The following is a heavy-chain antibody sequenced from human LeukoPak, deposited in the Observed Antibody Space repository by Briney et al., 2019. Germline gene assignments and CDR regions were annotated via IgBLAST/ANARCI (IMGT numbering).Heavy chain of an antibody. J-gene: IGHJ4*02. CDR2: MNPDSGNT. D-gene: IGHD2-8*01. CDR3: TRGSHRGYCTTSDCYTVDF. CDR1: RHTFTSYD. V-gene: IGHV1-8*01. Sequence: GASVKVSCKAARHTFTSYDINWVRQAPGQGLEWMGWMNPDSGNTGCAQKFQGRVTMTRNTSINTAYMELGGLTSDDTAIYFCTRGSHRGYCTTSDCYTVDFWGQGTLVSVSS.